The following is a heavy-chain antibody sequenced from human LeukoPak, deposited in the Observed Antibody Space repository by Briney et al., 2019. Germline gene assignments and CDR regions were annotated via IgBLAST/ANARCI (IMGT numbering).Heavy chain of an antibody. CDR1: GFTFSSHS. V-gene: IGHV3-48*01. CDR2: ISSSSGTI. CDR3: ARDILHYYDSGPFDY. D-gene: IGHD3-22*01. J-gene: IGHJ4*02. Sequence: GGSLRLSCAASGFTFSSHSMNWVRQAPGKGLEWVSYISSSSGTIYYGDSVKGRFTISRDNVKKSLYLQMNSLRAEDTAVYYCARDILHYYDSGPFDYWGQGTLVTVSS.